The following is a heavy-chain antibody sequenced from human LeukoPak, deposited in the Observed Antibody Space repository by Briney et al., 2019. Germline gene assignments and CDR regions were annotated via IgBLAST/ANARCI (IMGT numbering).Heavy chain of an antibody. CDR3: ARVSSSGWYEWGNFDY. V-gene: IGHV4-59*01. CDR2: IYYSGST. D-gene: IGHD6-19*01. CDR1: GGSISSYY. J-gene: IGHJ4*02. Sequence: PSETLSLTCTVSGGSISSYYWSWIRQPPGKGLEWIGHIYYSGSTNYNPSLKSRLTISIDTSKNQFSLKLSSVTAADTAVYYCARVSSSGWYEWGNFDYWGQGTLVTVSS.